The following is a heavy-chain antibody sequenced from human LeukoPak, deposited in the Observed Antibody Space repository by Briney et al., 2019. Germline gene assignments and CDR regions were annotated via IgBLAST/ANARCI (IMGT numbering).Heavy chain of an antibody. Sequence: ASVKVSCKASGYTFTGYYMHWVRQAPGQGLEWMGWINPNSGGTNYAQKFQGRVTMTRDTSISTAYMELSRLRSDDTAVYYCARVRRMNYYGSSGSPPDYWGQGTLVTVSS. CDR2: INPNSGGT. J-gene: IGHJ4*02. CDR1: GYTFTGYY. V-gene: IGHV1-2*02. CDR3: ARVRRMNYYGSSGSPPDY. D-gene: IGHD3-22*01.